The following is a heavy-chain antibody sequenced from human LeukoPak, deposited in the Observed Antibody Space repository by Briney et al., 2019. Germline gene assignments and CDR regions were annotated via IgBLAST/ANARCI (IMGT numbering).Heavy chain of an antibody. D-gene: IGHD3-22*01. J-gene: IGHJ5*02. CDR2: ISGSGGRT. V-gene: IGHV3-23*01. CDR1: GYTFSGYA. Sequence: GGSLRLSCAASGYTFSGYAMSWVRQAPGKGLEWVSAISGSGGRTYYADSVKGRFTISRDKSKNTLYLQMNSLRAEDTAVYYCAKSVTYYYDDIATWGQGTLVTVSS. CDR3: AKSVTYYYDDIAT.